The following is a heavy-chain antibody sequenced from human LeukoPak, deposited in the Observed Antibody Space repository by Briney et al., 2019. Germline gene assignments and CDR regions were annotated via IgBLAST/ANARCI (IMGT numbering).Heavy chain of an antibody. CDR1: GYTFTIYG. V-gene: IGHV1-18*01. CDR3: ASETYYYDSSGYPTDAFDI. CDR2: ISAYNGNT. Sequence: GASVKVSCKASGYTFTIYGISWVRQAPGQGLEWMGWISAYNGNTNYAQKLQGRVTMTTDTSTSTAYMELRSLRSDDTAVYYCASETYYYDSSGYPTDAFDIWGQGTMVTVSS. J-gene: IGHJ3*02. D-gene: IGHD3-22*01.